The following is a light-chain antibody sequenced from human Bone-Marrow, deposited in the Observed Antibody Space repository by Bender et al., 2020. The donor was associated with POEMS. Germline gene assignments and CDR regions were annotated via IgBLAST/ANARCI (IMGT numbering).Light chain of an antibody. V-gene: IGLV3-21*03. CDR1: NIETKP. J-gene: IGLJ3*02. CDR2: EVS. Sequence: SYVLTQPPSVSEAPGKTARITCGGDNIETKPVYWYQLHPDKAPKLILFEVSERPSGVSDRFSGSKSGNTAALAISGLQAEDEADYYCAVWDDSLNGWVFGGGTKLTVL. CDR3: AVWDDSLNGWV.